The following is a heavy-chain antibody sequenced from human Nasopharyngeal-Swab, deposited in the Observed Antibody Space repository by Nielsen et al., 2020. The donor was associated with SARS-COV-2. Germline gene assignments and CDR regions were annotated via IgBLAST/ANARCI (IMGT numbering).Heavy chain of an antibody. Sequence: GGSLRLSCAASGFTFSSYAMHWVRQAPGKGLEWVAVISYDGSNKYYADSVKGRFTTSRDNSKNTLYLQMNSLRAEDTAVYYCAARGYSGYDDYFDYWGQGTLVTVSS. D-gene: IGHD5-12*01. V-gene: IGHV3-30-3*01. CDR3: AARGYSGYDDYFDY. CDR2: ISYDGSNK. CDR1: GFTFSSYA. J-gene: IGHJ4*02.